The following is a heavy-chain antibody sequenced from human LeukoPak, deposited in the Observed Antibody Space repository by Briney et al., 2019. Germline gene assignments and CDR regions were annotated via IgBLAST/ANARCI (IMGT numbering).Heavy chain of an antibody. D-gene: IGHD6-13*01. CDR2: ISSSGSTI. CDR1: GFTFSDYY. Sequence: GGSLRLSCAASGFTFSDYYMSWIRQAPGKGLEWVSYISSSGSTIYYADPVKGRFTIFRDNAKNSLYLQMNSLRAEDTAVYYCATQQLLESGNWFDPWGQGTLVTVSS. CDR3: ATQQLLESGNWFDP. V-gene: IGHV3-11*01. J-gene: IGHJ5*02.